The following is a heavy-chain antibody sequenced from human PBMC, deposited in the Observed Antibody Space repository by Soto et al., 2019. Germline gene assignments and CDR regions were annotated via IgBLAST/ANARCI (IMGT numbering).Heavy chain of an antibody. J-gene: IGHJ4*02. CDR2: IYYSGST. Sequence: PSETLSLTCTVSGGSISSSSYYWGWIRQPPGKGLEWIGSIYYSGSTYYNPSLKSRVTISVDTSKNQFSLKLSSVTAADTAVYFCARLGYDFWSGYSRPYYFDYWGQGTLVTVSS. CDR1: GGSISSSSYY. CDR3: ARLGYDFWSGYSRPYYFDY. D-gene: IGHD3-3*01. V-gene: IGHV4-39*01.